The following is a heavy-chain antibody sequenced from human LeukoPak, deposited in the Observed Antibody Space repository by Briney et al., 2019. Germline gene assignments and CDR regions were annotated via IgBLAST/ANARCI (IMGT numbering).Heavy chain of an antibody. D-gene: IGHD1-26*01. J-gene: IGHJ6*04. CDR1: GFTFDDYG. V-gene: IGHV3-20*04. Sequence: GGSLRLSCAASGFTFDDYGMSWVRQAPGKGLEWVSGINWNGGSTDYADSVTGRFTISRDNAKDSVYLQMNSLRVEDTAVYYCARDSGRYGYYMDVWGKGTTVTVSS. CDR2: INWNGGST. CDR3: ARDSGRYGYYMDV.